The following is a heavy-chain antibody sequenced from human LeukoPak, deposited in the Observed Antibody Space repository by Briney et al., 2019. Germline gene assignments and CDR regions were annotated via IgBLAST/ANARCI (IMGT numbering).Heavy chain of an antibody. CDR3: ARGREITMVRGVINNWFDP. J-gene: IGHJ5*02. D-gene: IGHD3-10*01. V-gene: IGHV1-3*01. CDR1: GYTFTSYA. Sequence: ASVKVSCKASGYTFTSYAMHWVRQAPGQRLEWMGWTNAGNGNTKYSQKFQGRVTITRDTSASTAYMELSSLRSEDTAVYYCARGREITMVRGVINNWFDPWGQGTLVTVSS. CDR2: TNAGNGNT.